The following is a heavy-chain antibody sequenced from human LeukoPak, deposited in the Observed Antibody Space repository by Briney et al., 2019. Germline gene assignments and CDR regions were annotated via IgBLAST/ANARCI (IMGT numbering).Heavy chain of an antibody. V-gene: IGHV3-21*01. D-gene: IGHD6-19*01. CDR3: ARVAVAQQWLVNYFDY. CDR1: GFTFSNYN. CDR2: ISSGSTYI. Sequence: GGSLRLSCAVSGFTFSNYNFHWVRQTPGKGLEWVSSISSGSTYIYYADSLKGRFTISRDNAKNSLYLQMNSLRPEDTAVYYCARVAVAQQWLVNYFDYWGQGALVTVSS. J-gene: IGHJ4*02.